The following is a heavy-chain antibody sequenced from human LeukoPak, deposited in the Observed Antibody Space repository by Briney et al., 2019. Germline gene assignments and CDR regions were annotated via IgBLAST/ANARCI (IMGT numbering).Heavy chain of an antibody. Sequence: HGESLKISCKGSGYSFTSYRIGWVRQMPGKGLEWMGIIYPGDSDTRYSPSFQGQVTISADKSISTAYLQWSSLKASDTAMYYCARLVVVAATCWFDPWGQGILVTVSS. CDR2: IYPGDSDT. V-gene: IGHV5-51*01. CDR1: GYSFTSYR. J-gene: IGHJ5*02. CDR3: ARLVVVAATCWFDP. D-gene: IGHD2-15*01.